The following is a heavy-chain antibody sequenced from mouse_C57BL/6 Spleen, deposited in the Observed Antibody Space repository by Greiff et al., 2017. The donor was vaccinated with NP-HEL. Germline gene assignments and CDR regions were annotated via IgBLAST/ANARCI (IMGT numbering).Heavy chain of an antibody. Sequence: VQLQQSGTELVKPGASVKLSCKASGYTFTSYWMHWVKQRPGQGLEWIGNINPSNGGTNYNEKFKSKATLTVDKSSSTAYMQLSSLTSEDSAVYYWARGDTGGAWFAYWGQGTLVTVSA. J-gene: IGHJ3*01. CDR1: GYTFTSYW. CDR3: ARGDTGGAWFAY. CDR2: INPSNGGT. V-gene: IGHV1-53*01. D-gene: IGHD4-1*01.